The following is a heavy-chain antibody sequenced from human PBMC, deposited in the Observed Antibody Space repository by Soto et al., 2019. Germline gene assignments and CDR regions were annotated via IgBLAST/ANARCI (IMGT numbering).Heavy chain of an antibody. CDR1: GFTFSTYG. CDR2: ISETSSSR. D-gene: IGHD2-8*01. Sequence: GGSLRLTCAASGFTFSTYGMSWVRQAPGKGLEWVSYISETSSSRYYADSVKGRFTISRDNAKNSLYLQMSSLRDEDTAVYFCVRDPNGRIDFDYWGQGTQVTVSS. V-gene: IGHV3-48*02. CDR3: VRDPNGRIDFDY. J-gene: IGHJ4*02.